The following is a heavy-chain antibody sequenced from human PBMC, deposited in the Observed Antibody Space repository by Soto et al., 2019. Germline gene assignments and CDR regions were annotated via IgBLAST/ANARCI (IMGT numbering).Heavy chain of an antibody. CDR3: ATHTGGSRNGPHT. D-gene: IGHD1-26*01. V-gene: IGHV4-39*01. CDR2: VYYTGTT. Sequence: PSETLSLTCTVSGGSIKNTGANWGWVRQPPGKGLEWIGSVYYTGTTYYNPSLQSRVTISIDTSKNQYSLSVNSVAAADTAVYYCATHTGGSRNGPHTWGQGTLVTVSS. CDR1: GGSIKNTGAN. J-gene: IGHJ5*02.